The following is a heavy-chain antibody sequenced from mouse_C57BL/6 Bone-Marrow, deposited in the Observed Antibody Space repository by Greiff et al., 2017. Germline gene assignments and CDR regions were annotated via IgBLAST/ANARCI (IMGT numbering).Heavy chain of an antibody. V-gene: IGHV1-55*01. Sequence: VQLQQSGAELVKPGASVQMSCKASGYTFTSSWITWVKQRPGQGLEWIGDISPGSGSTNYNEKFKSKATLPVDTSSSTAYMQLSSLTSEDSAVYYCARNHLPYYFDYWGQGTTLTVSS. CDR1: GYTFTSSW. J-gene: IGHJ2*01. CDR3: ARNHLPYYFDY. CDR2: ISPGSGST.